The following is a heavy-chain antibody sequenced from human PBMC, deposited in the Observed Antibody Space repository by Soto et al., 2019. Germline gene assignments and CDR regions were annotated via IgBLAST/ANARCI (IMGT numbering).Heavy chain of an antibody. J-gene: IGHJ3*02. CDR1: GLTFSSYV. CDR2: IPYDGSYK. CDR3: AKESDAFDI. V-gene: IGHV3-30*18. Sequence: QVQLVESGGGVVQPGRSLRLSCAASGLTFSSYVMHWVRQAPGKGLEWVAVIPYDGSYKYYADSVRGRFTISRDNSKNMLYLQMTSLRAEYTAVYYCAKESDAFDIWGQGTMVTVSS.